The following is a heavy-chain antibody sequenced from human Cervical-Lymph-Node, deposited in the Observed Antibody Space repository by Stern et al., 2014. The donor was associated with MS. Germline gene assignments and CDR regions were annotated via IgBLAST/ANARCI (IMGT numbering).Heavy chain of an antibody. CDR3: ARGVDP. J-gene: IGHJ5*02. Sequence: EVELEESGGGLVQPGGSLRLSCAASGFSFSSSWMNWVRQAPGKGPEWVANIKSDGRENLYVDSVKGRFTISRDNAKNSLYLQMNSLRAEDTAVYYCARGVDPWGQGTLVTVSS. CDR1: GFSFSSSW. CDR2: IKSDGREN. V-gene: IGHV3-7*01.